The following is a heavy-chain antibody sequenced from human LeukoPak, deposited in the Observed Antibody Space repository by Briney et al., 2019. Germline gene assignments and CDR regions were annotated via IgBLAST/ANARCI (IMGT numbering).Heavy chain of an antibody. CDR2: ISSSSSYI. CDR3: ARVVSGSYSLAY. Sequence: GGSLRLPCAASGFTFSSYSMNWVRQAPGKGLEWVSSISSSSSYIYYADSVKGRFTISRDNAKNSLYLQMNSPRAEDTAVYYCARVVSGSYSLAYWGQGTLVTVSS. CDR1: GFTFSSYS. J-gene: IGHJ4*02. V-gene: IGHV3-21*01. D-gene: IGHD1-26*01.